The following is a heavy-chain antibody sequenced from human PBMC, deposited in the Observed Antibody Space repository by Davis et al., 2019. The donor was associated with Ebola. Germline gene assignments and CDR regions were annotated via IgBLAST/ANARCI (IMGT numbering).Heavy chain of an antibody. CDR3: ARGNTMVRGVSWFDP. Sequence: AASVKVSCKASGYTFTSYYMHWVRQAPGQGLEWMGIINPSGGSTSYAQKFQGRVTMTRDTSTSTAYMELRSLRSDDTAVYYCARGNTMVRGVSWFDPWGQGTLVTVSS. J-gene: IGHJ5*02. D-gene: IGHD3-10*01. V-gene: IGHV1-46*01. CDR1: GYTFTSYY. CDR2: INPSGGST.